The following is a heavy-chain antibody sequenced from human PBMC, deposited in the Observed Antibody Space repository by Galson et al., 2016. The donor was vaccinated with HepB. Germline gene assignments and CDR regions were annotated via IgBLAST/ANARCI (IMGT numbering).Heavy chain of an antibody. V-gene: IGHV4-30-4*08. CDR2: IYYSGST. D-gene: IGHD3-9*01. J-gene: IGHJ4*02. Sequence: TLSLTCTVSGGSISSSSYYWGWIRRPPGKGLEWIGYIYYSGSTYYNPSLKSRVTISVDTSKNQFSLKLSSVTAADTAVYYCARGDDILTGTYYFDYWGQGTLVTVAS. CDR1: GGSISSSSYY. CDR3: ARGDDILTGTYYFDY.